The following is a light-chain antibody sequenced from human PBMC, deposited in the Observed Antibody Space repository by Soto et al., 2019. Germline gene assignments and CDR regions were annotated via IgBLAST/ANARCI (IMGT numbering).Light chain of an antibody. V-gene: IGKV1-5*01. CDR2: DAS. J-gene: IGKJ1*01. CDR3: QQYNSYWT. Sequence: DIQMTQSPSTLSGSVGDRVTVTCRASQGIISWLAWYQQKPGKAPKLLIYDASSLESGVPSRFSGSGSGTEFTLTISSLQPDDFATYYCQQYNSYWTFGQGTKVDIK. CDR1: QGIISW.